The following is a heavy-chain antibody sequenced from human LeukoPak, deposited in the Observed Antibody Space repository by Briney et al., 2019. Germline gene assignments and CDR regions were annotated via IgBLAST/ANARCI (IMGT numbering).Heavy chain of an antibody. V-gene: IGHV3-49*04. J-gene: IGHJ4*02. CDR2: IRSKPYGGTT. CDR3: TRVPLFHYDSSGYYSSRPEYFFDY. D-gene: IGHD3-22*01. CDR1: GFTFSNYW. Sequence: GGSLRLSCAASGFTFSNYWMHWVRQAPGKGLEWVGFIRSKPYGGTTEYAASVRGRFTISRDDSKSIAYLQMNSLKIEDTAVYYCTRVPLFHYDSSGYYSSRPEYFFDYWGQGTLVTVSS.